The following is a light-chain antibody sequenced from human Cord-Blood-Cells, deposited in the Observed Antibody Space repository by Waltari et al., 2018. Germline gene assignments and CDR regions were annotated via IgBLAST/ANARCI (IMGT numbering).Light chain of an antibody. Sequence: SSELTQDPAVSVALGQTVRITCQGDSLRSYYASWYQQKPGQAPGLVIYGKNNRPSGIPDRCSGSSSGNTASLTIPGAQAEEESYYYCNSRDSSGNHVVFGGGTKLTVL. CDR2: GKN. V-gene: IGLV3-19*01. CDR1: SLRSYY. J-gene: IGLJ2*01. CDR3: NSRDSSGNHVV.